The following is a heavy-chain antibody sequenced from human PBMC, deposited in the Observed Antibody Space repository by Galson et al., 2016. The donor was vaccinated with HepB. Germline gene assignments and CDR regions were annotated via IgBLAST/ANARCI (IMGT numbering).Heavy chain of an antibody. CDR2: ISGSGGPK. J-gene: IGHJ4*02. V-gene: IGHV3-23*01. CDR3: AKDRWVAVAVLLDY. CDR1: GFTFGAYG. D-gene: IGHD6-19*01. Sequence: SLRLSCAASGFTFGAYGMSWVRLAPGKGLEWVSSISGSGGPKYADSVKGRFTVSRDNSKNTLYLQMNSLGAEDTAVYYCAKDRWVAVAVLLDYWGQGILVTVSS.